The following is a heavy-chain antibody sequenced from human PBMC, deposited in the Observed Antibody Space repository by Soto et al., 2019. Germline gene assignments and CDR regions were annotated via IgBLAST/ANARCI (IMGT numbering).Heavy chain of an antibody. CDR3: AGLHINYYDMDV. V-gene: IGHV4-59*13. J-gene: IGHJ6*03. Sequence: SETLSLTCTISGGSISTYYWNWIRQPPGKGLERIGDIYYRGTSNYNPSLKNRVIISLDTSKNQFSLKLNSVTAADTAVYFCAGLHINYYDMDVWGKGTTVTVSS. CDR2: IYYRGTS. D-gene: IGHD2-21*01. CDR1: GGSISTYY.